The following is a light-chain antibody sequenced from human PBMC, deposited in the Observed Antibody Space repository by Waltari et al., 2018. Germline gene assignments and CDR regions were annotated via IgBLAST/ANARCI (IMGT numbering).Light chain of an antibody. V-gene: IGLV1-44*01. CDR2: SHD. CDR3: ASWDDSLNGYV. J-gene: IGLJ1*01. CDR1: SSNIGSNA. Sequence: QSVLTQPPSASGTPGQRVTISCSGSSSNIGSNALNWYQHLPGTAPKLRIYSHDQPPSGVPDRFSGSKSGTSASLAITGLQSEDEAHYYCASWDDSLNGYVFGTGTKVTVL.